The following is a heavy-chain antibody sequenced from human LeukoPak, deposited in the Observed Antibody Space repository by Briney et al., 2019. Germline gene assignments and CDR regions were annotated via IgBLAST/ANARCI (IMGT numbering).Heavy chain of an antibody. D-gene: IGHD3-3*01. CDR2: IYTSGST. J-gene: IGHJ4*02. CDR3: ARQYYDFWSGHYFDY. Sequence: SETLSLTCTVSGGSISSYYWSWIRQPPGKGLEWIGYIYTSGSTNYHPSLKSRVTISVDTSKNQFSLKLSSVTAADTAVYYCARQYYDFWSGHYFDYWGQGTLVTVSS. CDR1: GGSISSYY. V-gene: IGHV4-4*09.